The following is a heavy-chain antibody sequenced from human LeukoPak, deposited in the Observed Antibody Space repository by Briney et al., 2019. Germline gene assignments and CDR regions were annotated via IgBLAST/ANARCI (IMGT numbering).Heavy chain of an antibody. CDR3: ARDSSSWTGCYYYGMDV. V-gene: IGHV3-66*01. CDR2: IYSGGST. J-gene: IGHJ6*02. CDR1: GFTFSSYA. Sequence: PGGSLRLSCAASGFTFSSYAMSWVRQAPGKGLEWVSVIYSGGSTYYADSVKGRFTISRDNSKNTLYLQMNSLRAEDTAVYYCARDSSSWTGCYYYGMDVWGQGTTVTVSS. D-gene: IGHD6-13*01.